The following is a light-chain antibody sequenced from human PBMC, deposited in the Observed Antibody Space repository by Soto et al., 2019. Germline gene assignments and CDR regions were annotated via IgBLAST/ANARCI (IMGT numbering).Light chain of an antibody. CDR2: GAS. Sequence: EIVLTQSPGTLSLSPGERATLSCRASQSVSSSYLAWYQQKPGQAPRLLIHGASSRATGIPDRFSGSGSGTDFTLTISRLEPEDFAVYYRQQYGSSPRTFG. CDR1: QSVSSSY. J-gene: IGKJ1*01. CDR3: QQYGSSPRT. V-gene: IGKV3-20*01.